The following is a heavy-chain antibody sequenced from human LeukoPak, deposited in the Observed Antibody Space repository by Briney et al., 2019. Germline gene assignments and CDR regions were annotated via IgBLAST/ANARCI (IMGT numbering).Heavy chain of an antibody. CDR3: ARATGYSSSGGY. CDR1: GFTFSSYS. Sequence: AGGSLRLSCAASGFTFSSYSMNWVRQAPGKGLEWVSSISSSSSYIYYADSVKGRFTISRDNAKNPLYLQMNSLRAEDTAVYYCARATGYSSSGGYWGQGTLVTVSS. V-gene: IGHV3-21*01. J-gene: IGHJ4*02. CDR2: ISSSSSYI. D-gene: IGHD6-13*01.